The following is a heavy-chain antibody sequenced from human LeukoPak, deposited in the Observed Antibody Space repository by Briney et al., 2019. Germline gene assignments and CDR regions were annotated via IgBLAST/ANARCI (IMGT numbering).Heavy chain of an antibody. CDR3: ARVLRYCSGGNCYSGGLGYMDV. V-gene: IGHV3-7*03. J-gene: IGHJ6*03. CDR2: INQDGSEK. Sequence: GGSLRLSCAASGFTFSSYWMSWVRQAPGKGLEGVAHINQDGSEKYYVDSVKGRFTISRDNAKNSLYLQMNSLRAEDTAVYYCARVLRYCSGGNCYSGGLGYMDVWGKGTTVTISS. CDR1: GFTFSSYW. D-gene: IGHD2-15*01.